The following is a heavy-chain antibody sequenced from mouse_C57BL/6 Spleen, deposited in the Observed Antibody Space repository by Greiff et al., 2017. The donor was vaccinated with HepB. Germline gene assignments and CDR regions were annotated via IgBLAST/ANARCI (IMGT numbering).Heavy chain of an antibody. CDR1: GYAFSSSW. D-gene: IGHD1-1*01. V-gene: IGHV1-82*01. CDR2: IYPGDGDT. CDR3: ARLSITTVVATGYFDV. Sequence: QVQLQQSGPELVKPGASVKISCKASGYAFSSSWMNWVKQRPGKGLEWIGRIYPGDGDTNYNGKFKGKATLTADKSSSTAYMQLSSLTSEDSAVSFCARLSITTVVATGYFDVWGTGTTVTVSS. J-gene: IGHJ1*03.